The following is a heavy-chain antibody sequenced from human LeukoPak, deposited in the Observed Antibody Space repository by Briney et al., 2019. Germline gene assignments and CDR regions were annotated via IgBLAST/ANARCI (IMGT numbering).Heavy chain of an antibody. D-gene: IGHD3-22*01. V-gene: IGHV4-39*02. J-gene: IGHJ4*02. CDR3: ARDAGLDSSAPG. Sequence: SETLSLTCTVSGGSISSSSYYWGWIRQPPGKGLEWIGSIYYSGSTYYNPSLKSRVTISVDTSKNQFSLKLSSVTAADTAVYYCARDAGLDSSAPGWGQGTLVTVSS. CDR2: IYYSGST. CDR1: GGSISSSSYY.